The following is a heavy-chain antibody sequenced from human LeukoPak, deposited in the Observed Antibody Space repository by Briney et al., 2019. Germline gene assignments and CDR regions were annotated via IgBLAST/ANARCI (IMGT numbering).Heavy chain of an antibody. CDR2: MNPNSGNT. J-gene: IGHJ5*02. CDR1: GYTFTSYD. V-gene: IGHV1-8*03. Sequence: ASVKVSCKASGYTFTSYDINWVRQAPGQGLEWMGWMNPNSGNTGYAQKFQGRVTITRNTSISTAYMELSRLRSEDTAVYYCARGRQYDYVWGSYRFWFDPWGEGTLVTVSS. CDR3: ARGRQYDYVWGSYRFWFDP. D-gene: IGHD3-16*02.